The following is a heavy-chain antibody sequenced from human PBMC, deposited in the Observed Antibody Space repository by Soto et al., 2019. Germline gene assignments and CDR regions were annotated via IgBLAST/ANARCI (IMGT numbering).Heavy chain of an antibody. CDR3: TNDPAVYDLAFLS. V-gene: IGHV3-23*01. CDR1: GFRFSDYG. D-gene: IGHD3-3*01. Sequence: PGGSLRLSCATSGFRFSDYGINWVRQAPGKGLEWVSGITKTGRSTFLADSVRGRFTISRDNLNNIVYLQMNRLSADDTALYYSTNDPAVYDLAFLSWAQETML. J-gene: IGHJ3*01. CDR2: ITKTGRST.